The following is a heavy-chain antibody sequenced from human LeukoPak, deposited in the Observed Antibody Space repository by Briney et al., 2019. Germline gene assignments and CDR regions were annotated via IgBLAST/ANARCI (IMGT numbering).Heavy chain of an antibody. CDR2: MNPNSGNT. CDR1: GYTFTSYD. Sequence: ASVKVSCKASGYTFTSYDINWVRQATGQGLEWMGWMNPNSGNTGYAQKFQGRVTVTRNTSISTAYMELSSLRSEDTAVYYCARGLGEMATIFNWFDPWGQGTLVTVSS. D-gene: IGHD5-24*01. CDR3: ARGLGEMATIFNWFDP. J-gene: IGHJ5*02. V-gene: IGHV1-8*01.